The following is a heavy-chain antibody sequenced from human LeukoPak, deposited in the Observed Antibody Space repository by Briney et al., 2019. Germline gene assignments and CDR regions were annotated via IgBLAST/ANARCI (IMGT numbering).Heavy chain of an antibody. J-gene: IGHJ5*02. CDR3: ARAHSPYSSRVET. V-gene: IGHV4-59*01. CDR2: IYDSRST. CDR1: GGSISGYN. Sequence: SETLSLTPTVSGGSISGYNWSWIRQRPGKGLEWIWYIYDSRSTTYNPSLKSRVTISVDTSTNQFSLKLSSVTAADTAVYYCARAHSPYSSRVETWGQGTLVTVSS. D-gene: IGHD6-13*01.